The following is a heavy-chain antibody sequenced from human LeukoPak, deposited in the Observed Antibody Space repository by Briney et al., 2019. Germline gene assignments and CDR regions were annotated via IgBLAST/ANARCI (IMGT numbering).Heavy chain of an antibody. CDR3: ARHQRRASYED. V-gene: IGHV4-59*08. Sequence: SETLSLTCTVSGGSISNYYWSWIRQPPGKGLEWIGYILYSGNTNYNPSLKSRVTISLDTSKNQFSLKLSSVTAADTAVYYCARHQRRASYEDWGQGTLVTVSS. CDR2: ILYSGNT. D-gene: IGHD1-26*01. J-gene: IGHJ4*02. CDR1: GGSISNYY.